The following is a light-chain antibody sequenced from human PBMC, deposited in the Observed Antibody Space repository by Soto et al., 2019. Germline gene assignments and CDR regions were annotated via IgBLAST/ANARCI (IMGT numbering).Light chain of an antibody. J-gene: IGKJ2*02. CDR2: DAS. CDR1: QSVSSF. Sequence: DIELTQSPAFLSASLGERATITCRASQSVSSFLAWYQQKPGQAPKLLIHDASTMPTGVPSRFSGSGSGTEVSLPISSLQPADFAAYYCQQQNSYPCTFGEGTKVEIK. V-gene: IGKV1-9*01. CDR3: QQQNSYPCT.